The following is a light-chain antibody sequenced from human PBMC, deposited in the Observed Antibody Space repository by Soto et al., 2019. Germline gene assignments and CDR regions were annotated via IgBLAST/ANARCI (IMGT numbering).Light chain of an antibody. J-gene: IGKJ1*01. CDR2: KAS. Sequence: DIQMTQSPSILSASVGDRVTITCRASQSISSWLAWYQQKPGQAPNLLIHKASHLESGVPSRVSGSASGTEFTLTISSLQSGDFATCYCQHYKTYPGTFSQGTKVDIK. CDR1: QSISSW. CDR3: QHYKTYPGT. V-gene: IGKV1-5*03.